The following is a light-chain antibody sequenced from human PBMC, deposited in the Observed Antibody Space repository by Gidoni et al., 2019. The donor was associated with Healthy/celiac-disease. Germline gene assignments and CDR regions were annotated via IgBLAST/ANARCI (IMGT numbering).Light chain of an antibody. CDR2: EAS. J-gene: IGKJ1*01. V-gene: IGKV3-11*01. CDR1: QSVSSY. CDR3: QQRSNWPLWT. Sequence: NELTPPHAALSSSPGERATLSRRASQSVSSYLAWYQQKPGQAPRLLIYEASNRVTGIPARFSGSGSGTDFTLTISSLEAEDFAVDYCQQRSNWPLWTFGPGTKVEIK.